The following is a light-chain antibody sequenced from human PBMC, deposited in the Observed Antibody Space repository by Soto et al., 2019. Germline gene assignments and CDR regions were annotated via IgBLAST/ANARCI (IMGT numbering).Light chain of an antibody. CDR2: DAS. J-gene: IGKJ1*01. CDR1: QSISSG. CDR3: QQYNSYSPWT. Sequence: DIQMTESPSTLSASLGDRFTVTFRSSQSISSGLAWYQQKPGKAPKVLIYDASSLQSGVPSRFSGSGSGTEFTLTISSLQPEDFAIYYCQQYNSYSPWTFGQGTKVDIK. V-gene: IGKV1-5*01.